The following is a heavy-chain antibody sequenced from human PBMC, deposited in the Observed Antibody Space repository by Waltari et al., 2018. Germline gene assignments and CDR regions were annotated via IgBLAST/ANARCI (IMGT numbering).Heavy chain of an antibody. J-gene: IGHJ4*02. V-gene: IGHV3-7*01. CDR2: IKQDGSEK. D-gene: IGHD2-15*01. CDR3: ARDGGVVTPLFDY. CDR1: GFTFRSSW. Sequence: EVQLVESGGGLVQPGGSLRLSCAASGFTFRSSWMSWVRQAPGKGLEWVANIKQDGSEKYYVDSVKGRFTISRDNAKNSLYLQMNSLRAEDTAVYYCARDGGVVTPLFDYWGQGTLVTVSS.